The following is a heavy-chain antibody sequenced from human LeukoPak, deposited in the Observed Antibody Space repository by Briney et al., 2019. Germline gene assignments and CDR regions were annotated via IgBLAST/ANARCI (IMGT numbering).Heavy chain of an antibody. J-gene: IGHJ6*02. V-gene: IGHV1-2*04. CDR2: INPNSGGT. D-gene: IGHD2/OR15-2a*01. CDR3: ARDSIEGYYYYGMDV. Sequence: ASVKVSCKASGYLFTGYYKHWVRQAPGQGLEWMGWINPNSGGTNFAQKFQGWVTMTSNTSITTAYMELSRLTSDDTAVYYCARDSIEGYYYYGMDVWGQGTTVTVSS. CDR1: GYLFTGYY.